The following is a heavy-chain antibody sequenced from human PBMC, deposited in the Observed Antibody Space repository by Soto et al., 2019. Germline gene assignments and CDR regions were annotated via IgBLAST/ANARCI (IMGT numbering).Heavy chain of an antibody. Sequence: SVKVSCKASGYTFTSYGISWVRQAPGQGLEWMGRIIPILGIANYAQKLQGRVTITADKSTSTAYMELSSLRSEDTAVYYCARASGIAAAGTGEVYGMDVWGQGTTVTVSS. CDR2: IIPILGIA. V-gene: IGHV1-69*04. CDR1: GYTFTSYG. CDR3: ARASGIAAAGTGEVYGMDV. J-gene: IGHJ6*02. D-gene: IGHD6-13*01.